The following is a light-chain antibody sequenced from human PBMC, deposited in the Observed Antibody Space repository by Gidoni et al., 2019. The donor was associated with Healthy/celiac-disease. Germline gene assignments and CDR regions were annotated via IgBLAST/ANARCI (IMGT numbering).Light chain of an antibody. CDR1: QSVLYSSNNKNY. Sequence: DIVMTQSLDSLAASLGERASINCTSSQSVLYSSNNKNYLAWYQQKPGQPPKLLIYWASTRESGVPSRFSGSGSGTDFTLTISSLQAEDVAVYYCQQYYSTPLTFGPGTKVDIK. J-gene: IGKJ3*01. V-gene: IGKV4-1*01. CDR2: WAS. CDR3: QQYYSTPLT.